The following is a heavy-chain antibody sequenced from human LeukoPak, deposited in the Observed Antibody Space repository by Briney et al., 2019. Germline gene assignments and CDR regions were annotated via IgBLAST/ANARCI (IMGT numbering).Heavy chain of an antibody. CDR3: ARDKMYDYVWGSYRDYYYYYMDV. J-gene: IGHJ6*03. CDR2: IYYSGST. Sequence: SETLSLTCTVSGGSISSSSYYWGWIRQPPGKGLEWIGSIYYSGSTYYNPSLKSRVTISVDTSKNQFSLKLSSVTAADTAVYYCARDKMYDYVWGSYRDYYYYYMDVWGKGTTVTISS. V-gene: IGHV4-39*07. D-gene: IGHD3-16*02. CDR1: GGSISSSSYY.